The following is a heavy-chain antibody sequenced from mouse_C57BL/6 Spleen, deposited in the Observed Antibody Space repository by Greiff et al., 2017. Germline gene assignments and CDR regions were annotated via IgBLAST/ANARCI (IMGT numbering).Heavy chain of an antibody. CDR1: GYAFSSYW. J-gene: IGHJ2*01. V-gene: IGHV1-80*01. CDR3: ARERYGNFDY. D-gene: IGHD2-10*02. CDR2: IYPGNGDT. Sequence: QVQLQQSGAELVKPGASVKISCKASGYAFSSYWMNWVKQRPGKGLGWIGQIYPGNGDTNYKGKFKGKATLTADKSSSTAYMQLSSLTSEDAAVYFCARERYGNFDYWGQGTTLTVSS.